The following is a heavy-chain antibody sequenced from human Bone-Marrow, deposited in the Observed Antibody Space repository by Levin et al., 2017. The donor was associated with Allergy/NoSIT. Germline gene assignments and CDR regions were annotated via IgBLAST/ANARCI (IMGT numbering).Heavy chain of an antibody. CDR1: GFTFSSYW. CDR2: IKQDGSEK. J-gene: IGHJ4*02. CDR3: ARGLAEDIVVVPAARGLDY. D-gene: IGHD2-2*01. V-gene: IGHV3-7*01. Sequence: GESLKISCAASGFTFSSYWMSWVRQAPGKGLEWVANIKQDGSEKYYVDSVKGRFTISRDNAKNSLYLQMNSLRAEDTAVYYCARGLAEDIVVVPAARGLDYWGQGTLVTVSS.